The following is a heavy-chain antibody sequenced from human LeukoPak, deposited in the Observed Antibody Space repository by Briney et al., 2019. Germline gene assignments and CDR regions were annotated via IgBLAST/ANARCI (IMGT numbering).Heavy chain of an antibody. D-gene: IGHD5-12*01. V-gene: IGHV1-2*02. Sequence: ASVKVSCKASGYTFTGYYMHWVRQAPGQGLERMGWINPNSGGTNYAQKFQGRVTMTRDTSISTAYMELSRLRSDDTAVYYCARYSGYGEYYFDYWGQGTLVTVSS. J-gene: IGHJ4*02. CDR2: INPNSGGT. CDR3: ARYSGYGEYYFDY. CDR1: GYTFTGYY.